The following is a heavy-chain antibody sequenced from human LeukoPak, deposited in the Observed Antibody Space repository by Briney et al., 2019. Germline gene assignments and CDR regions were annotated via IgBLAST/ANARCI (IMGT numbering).Heavy chain of an antibody. J-gene: IGHJ4*02. Sequence: ASVKVSCKASGYTFTSYGISWVRQAPGQGPEWMGWISAYNGNTNYAQKLQGRVTMTTDTSTSTAYMELRSLRSDDTAVYYCARGGEIVGATTWSDYWGQGTLVTVSS. V-gene: IGHV1-18*01. CDR3: ARGGEIVGATTWSDY. CDR1: GYTFTSYG. CDR2: ISAYNGNT. D-gene: IGHD1-26*01.